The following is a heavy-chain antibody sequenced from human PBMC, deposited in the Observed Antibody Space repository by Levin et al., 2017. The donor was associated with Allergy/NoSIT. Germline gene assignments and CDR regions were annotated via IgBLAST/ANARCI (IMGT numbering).Heavy chain of an antibody. CDR2: INPNSGGT. CDR3: ARDRWAAAGRPILYGMDV. Sequence: ASVKVSCKASGYTFTGQYIHWVRQAPGQGFEWMGWINPNSGGTNYAQKFQARVTMTRDTSISTVYMELSRLRSDDTAVYYCARDRWAAAGRPILYGMDVWGQGTTVTVSS. CDR1: GYTFTGQY. D-gene: IGHD6-13*01. V-gene: IGHV1-2*02. J-gene: IGHJ6*02.